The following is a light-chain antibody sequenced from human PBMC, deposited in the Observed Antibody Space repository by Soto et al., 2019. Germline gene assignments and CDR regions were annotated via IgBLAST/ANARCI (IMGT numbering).Light chain of an antibody. CDR1: QSVGSSY. V-gene: IGKV3-20*01. CDR3: HQYDNWPLT. Sequence: ETVLTQSPGPLSLSPGDRATLSCRASQSVGSSYLAWYQQSPGQSPRLLIYGASNRATGIPDRFSGSGSGTDFTLTISRLEPEDFAVYYCHQYDNWPLTFGGGTKVDIK. J-gene: IGKJ4*01. CDR2: GAS.